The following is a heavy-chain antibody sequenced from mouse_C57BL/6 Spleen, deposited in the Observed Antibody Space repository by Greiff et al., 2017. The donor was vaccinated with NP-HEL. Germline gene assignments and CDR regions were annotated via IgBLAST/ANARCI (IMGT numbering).Heavy chain of an antibody. CDR3: AREDWSTVVPLDY. D-gene: IGHD1-1*01. CDR1: GYSFTGYY. J-gene: IGHJ2*01. CDR2: INPSTGGT. Sequence: EVQLQQSGPELVKPGASVKISCKASGYSFTGYYMNWVKQSPEKSLEWIGEINPSTGGTTYNQKFKAKATLTVDKSSSTAYMQLKSLTSEDSAVYYCAREDWSTVVPLDYWGQGTTLTVSS. V-gene: IGHV1-42*01.